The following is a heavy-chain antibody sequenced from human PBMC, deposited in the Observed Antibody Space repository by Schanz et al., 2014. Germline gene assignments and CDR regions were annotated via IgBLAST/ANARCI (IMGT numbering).Heavy chain of an antibody. CDR3: AKEDRNHNSDYVY. D-gene: IGHD3-22*01. CDR1: GFTFPSYS. J-gene: IGHJ4*02. V-gene: IGHV3-30*02. Sequence: QVQLVQSGGGVVQPGGSLRLSWAASGFTFPSYSMHWVRQAPGRGLEWVAFIRYDGSSKYYADSVRGRFTISRDDSKNTLYLQMNSLRPEDTAVYYCAKEDRNHNSDYVYWGQGTLVTVSS. CDR2: IRYDGSSK.